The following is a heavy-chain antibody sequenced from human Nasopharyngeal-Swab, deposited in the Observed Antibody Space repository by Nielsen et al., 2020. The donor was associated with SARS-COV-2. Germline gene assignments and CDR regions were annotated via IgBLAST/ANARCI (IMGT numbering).Heavy chain of an antibody. J-gene: IGHJ4*02. D-gene: IGHD6-19*01. CDR1: GYTFTSYA. Sequence: GESLKISCKASGYTFTSYAMHWVRQAPGQRLEWMGWINAGNGNTKYSQNFQGRVTITRDTSASTAYMELSSLRSEDTAVYYCARSGEYGSGYVDYWGQGTLVTVSS. V-gene: IGHV1-3*01. CDR2: INAGNGNT. CDR3: ARSGEYGSGYVDY.